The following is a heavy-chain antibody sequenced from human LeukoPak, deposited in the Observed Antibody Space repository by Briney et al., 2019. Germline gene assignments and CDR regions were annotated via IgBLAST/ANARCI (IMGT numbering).Heavy chain of an antibody. J-gene: IGHJ4*02. CDR1: GYTFTGYY. V-gene: IGHV1-2*06. CDR3: ARVVSKRIADLDY. CDR2: INPNSGGT. Sequence: GASVKVSCKASGYTFTGYYMHWVRRAPGQGLEWMGRINPNSGGTNYAQKFQGRVTMTRDTSISTAYMELSRLRSDDTAVYYCARVVSKRIADLDYWGQGTLGTVSS. D-gene: IGHD3-22*01.